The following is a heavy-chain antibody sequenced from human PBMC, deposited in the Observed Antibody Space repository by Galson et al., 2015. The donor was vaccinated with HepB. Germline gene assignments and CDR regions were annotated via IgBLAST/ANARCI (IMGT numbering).Heavy chain of an antibody. V-gene: IGHV4-39*01. D-gene: IGHD3-9*01. CDR3: ARQRSDILTGPYNWFDP. CDR2: IYYSGST. Sequence: ETLSLTCTVSGGSISSSSYYWGWIRQPPGKGLEWIGSIYYSGSTYYNPSLKSRVTISVDTSKNQFSLKLSSVTAADTAVYYCARQRSDILTGPYNWFDPWGQGTLVTVSS. CDR1: GGSISSSSYY. J-gene: IGHJ5*02.